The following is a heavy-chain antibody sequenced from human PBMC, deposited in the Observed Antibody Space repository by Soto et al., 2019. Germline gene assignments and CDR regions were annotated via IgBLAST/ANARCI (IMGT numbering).Heavy chain of an antibody. D-gene: IGHD2-21*01. CDR1: GGSISSYY. J-gene: IGHJ3*02. CDR2: IYYSGST. V-gene: IGHV4-59*01. Sequence: SETLSLTCTVSGGSISSYYWSWIRQPPGKGLERIGYIYYSGSTNYNPSLKSRVTISVDTSKNQFSLKLSSVTAADTAVYYCGGGLWVPHAFDIWGQGTMVTVSS. CDR3: GGGLWVPHAFDI.